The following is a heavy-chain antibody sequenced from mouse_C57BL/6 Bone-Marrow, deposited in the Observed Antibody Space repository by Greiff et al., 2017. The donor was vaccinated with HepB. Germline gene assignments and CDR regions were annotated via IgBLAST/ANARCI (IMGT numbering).Heavy chain of an antibody. CDR3: TRSEYYGSSYVGFDY. CDR2: IDPETGGT. D-gene: IGHD1-1*01. J-gene: IGHJ2*01. CDR1: GYTFTDYE. Sequence: QVQLQQSGAELVRPGASVTLSCKASGYTFTDYEMHWVKQTPVHGLEWIGAIDPETGGTAYNQKFKGKAILTADKSSSTAYMELRSLTSEDSAVYYCTRSEYYGSSYVGFDYWGQGTTLTVSS. V-gene: IGHV1-15*01.